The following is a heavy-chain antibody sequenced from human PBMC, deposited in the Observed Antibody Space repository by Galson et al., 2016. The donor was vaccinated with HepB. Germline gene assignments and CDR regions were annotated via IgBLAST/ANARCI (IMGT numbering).Heavy chain of an antibody. CDR1: GYTLTELS. J-gene: IGHJ6*02. V-gene: IGHV1-24*01. CDR3: ATDYGDRGNYYYGMDV. D-gene: IGHD4-17*01. Sequence: SVKVSCKVSGYTLTELSIHWVRQAPGKGLEWMGGFDPEDGGTIFSQKFQDGVTMTEDTSTDTAYMGMSSLRSDDTAVYYCATDYGDRGNYYYGMDVWGQGTTVTVSS. CDR2: FDPEDGGT.